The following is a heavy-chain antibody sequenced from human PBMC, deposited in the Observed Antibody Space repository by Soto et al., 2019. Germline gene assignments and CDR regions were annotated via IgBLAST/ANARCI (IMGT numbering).Heavy chain of an antibody. J-gene: IGHJ5*02. CDR2: IYYSGST. D-gene: IGHD6-25*01. CDR1: GGSISSSSYY. V-gene: IGHV4-39*01. Sequence: PSETLSLTCTVSGGSISSSSYYWGWIRQPPGKGLEWIGSIYYSGSTYYNPSLKSRVTISVDTSKNQFSLKLSSVTAADTAVYYCAIGSVGPNLGWFDPWGQGTLVTVSS. CDR3: AIGSVGPNLGWFDP.